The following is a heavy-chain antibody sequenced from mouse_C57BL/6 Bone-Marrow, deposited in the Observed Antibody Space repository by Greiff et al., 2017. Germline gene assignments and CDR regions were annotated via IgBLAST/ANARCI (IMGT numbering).Heavy chain of an antibody. CDR1: GFTFSDYG. D-gene: IGHD4-1*01. CDR2: ISSGSSTI. Sequence: DVMLVESGGGLVKPGGSLKLSCAASGFTFSDYGMHWVRQAPEKGLEWVAYISSGSSTIYYADTVKGRFTISRDNAKKTLFLQMTSLRSEDTAMYYCARPRNWSGFAYWGQGTLVTVSA. CDR3: ARPRNWSGFAY. J-gene: IGHJ3*01. V-gene: IGHV5-17*01.